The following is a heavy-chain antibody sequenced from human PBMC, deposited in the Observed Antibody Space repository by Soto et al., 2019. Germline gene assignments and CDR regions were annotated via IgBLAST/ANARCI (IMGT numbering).Heavy chain of an antibody. Sequence: QITLKESGPTRVKPTQTLTLTCTFSGFSLSTSGVGVAWIRQPPGEALEHFALIYWDDDKRYSPSLRSRLTITKDTSKNQVFFTMTNMDPVDTATFFCVHRTPGCCSSWDIGVFDYWGQGILDTVSS. CDR2: IYWDDDK. CDR3: VHRTPGCCSSWDIGVFDY. D-gene: IGHD2-8*01. CDR1: GFSLSTSGVG. J-gene: IGHJ4*02. V-gene: IGHV2-5*02.